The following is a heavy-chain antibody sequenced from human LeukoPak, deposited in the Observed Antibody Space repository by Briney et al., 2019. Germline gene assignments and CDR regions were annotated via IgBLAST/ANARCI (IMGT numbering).Heavy chain of an antibody. D-gene: IGHD3-22*01. V-gene: IGHV1-69*01. J-gene: IGHJ6*03. CDR2: IIPIFGTA. CDR1: GGTFSSYA. CDR3: ARGLDSSGYYDYYYYYMDV. Sequence: SVKVSCKASGGTFSSYAISWVRQAPGQGLEWMGGIIPIFGTANYAQKFQGRVTITADESTSTAYMELSSLRSEDTAVYYCARGLDSSGYYDYYYYYMDVWGKGTTVTVSS.